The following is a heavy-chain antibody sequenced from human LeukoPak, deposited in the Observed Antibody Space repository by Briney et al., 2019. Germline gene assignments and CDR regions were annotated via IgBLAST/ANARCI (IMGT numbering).Heavy chain of an antibody. Sequence: GGSLRLSCAASGFTFSDYYMSWIRQAPGKGLEWVSYISSSGSTIYYADSVKGRFTISRDNAKNSLYLQMNSLRAEDTAVYYCARDLYSSSYTPDYWGQGTLVTVPS. CDR2: ISSSGSTI. V-gene: IGHV3-11*01. J-gene: IGHJ4*02. CDR1: GFTFSDYY. D-gene: IGHD6-13*01. CDR3: ARDLYSSSYTPDY.